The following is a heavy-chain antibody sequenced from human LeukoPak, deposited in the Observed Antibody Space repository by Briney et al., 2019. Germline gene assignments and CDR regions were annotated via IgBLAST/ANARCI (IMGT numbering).Heavy chain of an antibody. CDR2: ISYDGSNK. J-gene: IGHJ4*02. V-gene: IGHV3-30-3*01. D-gene: IGHD2-2*01. Sequence: GGSLRLSCAASGFTFSSYAMHWVRQAPGKGLEWVAVISYDGSNKYYADSVKGRSTISRDNSKNTLYLQMNSLRAEDTAVYYCARDPERYQLLPDYWGQGTLVTVSS. CDR1: GFTFSSYA. CDR3: ARDPERYQLLPDY.